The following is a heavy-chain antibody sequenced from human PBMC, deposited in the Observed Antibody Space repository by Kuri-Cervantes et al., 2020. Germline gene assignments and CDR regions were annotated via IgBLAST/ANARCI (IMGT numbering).Heavy chain of an antibody. J-gene: IGHJ4*02. CDR1: GFTFSSYA. CDR3: VKDLNYVSGSCPHFDY. CDR2: ISYDGSNK. Sequence: GGSLRLSCAASGFTFSSYAMHWVRQAPGKGLEWVAVISYDGSNKYYADSVKGRFTISRDNSKNTLYLQMNTLRAEDTALYYCVKDLNYVSGSCPHFDYWGQGTLVTVSS. D-gene: IGHD3-10*01. V-gene: IGHV3-30-3*01.